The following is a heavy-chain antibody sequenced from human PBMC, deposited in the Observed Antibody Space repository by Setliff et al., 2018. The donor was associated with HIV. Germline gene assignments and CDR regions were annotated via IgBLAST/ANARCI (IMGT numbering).Heavy chain of an antibody. Sequence: LRLSWSATSFTYSNYAIHWVRQAPGTGLEYVSGVSGSGADTYYAGSVKDRFTVSRDNSKNTLFRQMRSLRTEDTALYHCVKDSLWWASRGTFDYWVPGILVT. D-gene: IGHD2-15*01. CDR1: SFTYSNYA. CDR2: VSGSGADT. J-gene: IGHJ4*02. CDR3: VKDSLWWASRGTFDY. V-gene: IGHV3-64D*09.